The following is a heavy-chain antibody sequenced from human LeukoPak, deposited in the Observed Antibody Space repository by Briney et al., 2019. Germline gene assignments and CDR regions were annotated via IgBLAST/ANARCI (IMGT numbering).Heavy chain of an antibody. CDR2: INTNTGNP. V-gene: IGHV7-4-1*02. D-gene: IGHD2-2*01. CDR3: ARGGDIVVVPAAMDY. J-gene: IGHJ4*02. Sequence: ASVKVSCKASGYTFTSYAMNWVRQAHGQGLEWMGWINTNTGNPTYAQGFTGRFVFSLDTSVSTAYLQISSLKAEDTAVYYCARGGDIVVVPAAMDYWGQGTLVTVSS. CDR1: GYTFTSYA.